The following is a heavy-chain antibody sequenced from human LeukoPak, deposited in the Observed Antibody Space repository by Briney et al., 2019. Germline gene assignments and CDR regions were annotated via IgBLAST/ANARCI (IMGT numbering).Heavy chain of an antibody. CDR2: IKSDESSA. CDR3: ATVFKGSSLEDY. V-gene: IGHV3-74*03. D-gene: IGHD1-26*01. CDR1: GFTITNNW. Sequence: GGSLRLSCVASGFTITNNWMYWVRQAPGRGLVWVSRIKSDESSAAYADSVKGRFTISRDNAKNTLYLQMNSLRVEDTAVYYCATVFKGSSLEDYWGQGTLVTVSS. J-gene: IGHJ4*02.